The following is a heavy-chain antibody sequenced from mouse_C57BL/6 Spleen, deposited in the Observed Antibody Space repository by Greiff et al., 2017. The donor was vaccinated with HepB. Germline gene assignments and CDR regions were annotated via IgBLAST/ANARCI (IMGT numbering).Heavy chain of an antibody. D-gene: IGHD3-2*01. Sequence: VQLQQSGPGLVQPSQSLSITCTVSGFSLTSYGVHWVRQSPGKGLEWLGVIWSGGSTDYNAAFISRLSISKDNSKSQVFFKMNSQQADDTAIYYWAVSRQGDYYAMDYWGQGTSVTVSS. V-gene: IGHV2-2*01. CDR1: GFSLTSYG. J-gene: IGHJ4*01. CDR3: AVSRQGDYYAMDY. CDR2: IWSGGST.